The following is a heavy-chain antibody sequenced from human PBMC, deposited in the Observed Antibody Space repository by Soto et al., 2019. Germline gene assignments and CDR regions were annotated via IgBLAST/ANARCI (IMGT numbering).Heavy chain of an antibody. CDR2: IYPGDSDT. CDR1: GYSFTSYW. V-gene: IGHV5-51*01. D-gene: IGHD2-2*01. CDR3: ARHGGRLIAPAY. J-gene: IGHJ4*02. Sequence: GESLKISCEASGYSFTSYWIGWVRQMPGKGLEWMEIIYPGDSDTRYSPSFQGQVAMSVDKSISTAYLQWNSLKASDTAMYYCARHGGRLIAPAYWGQGTLVTVS.